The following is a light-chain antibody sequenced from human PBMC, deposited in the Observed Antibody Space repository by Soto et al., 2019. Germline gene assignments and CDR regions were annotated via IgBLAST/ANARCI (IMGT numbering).Light chain of an antibody. CDR3: QQYGSSPTIT. Sequence: EIVFTQSPGTVSLSPGERATLSCRASQSVSSIYLAWYQKKPCQAPRLLIYGASSRATDIPDRFSGSGCGTDFTLTISRLEPEDFAVYYCQQYGSSPTITFGQGTRLEIK. CDR1: QSVSSIY. V-gene: IGKV3-20*01. CDR2: GAS. J-gene: IGKJ5*01.